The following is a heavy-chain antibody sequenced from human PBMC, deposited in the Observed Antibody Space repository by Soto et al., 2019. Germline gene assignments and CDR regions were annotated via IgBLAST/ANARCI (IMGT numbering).Heavy chain of an antibody. CDR1: GFTFSSCA. Sequence: QVQLVESGGGVVQPGRSLRLSCAASGFTFSSCAMHWVRQAPGKGLEWVAVISYDGSNKYYADSMKGRFTISRDNSKNTLYLQMNSLRAEDTAVYYCARDKRDLRFLEWSYYFDYWGQGTLVTVSS. D-gene: IGHD3-3*01. J-gene: IGHJ4*02. V-gene: IGHV3-30-3*01. CDR2: ISYDGSNK. CDR3: ARDKRDLRFLEWSYYFDY.